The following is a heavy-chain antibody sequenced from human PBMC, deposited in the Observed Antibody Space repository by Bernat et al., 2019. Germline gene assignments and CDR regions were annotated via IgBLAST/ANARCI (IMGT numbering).Heavy chain of an antibody. CDR3: ARGHDGYNIHFDL. V-gene: IGHV3-30-3*01. Sequence: QVQLVESGGGVVQPGRSLRLSCAASGFTFSSYAMHWVRQAPGKGLEWVAVISYDGSNKYYADSVKDRFTISRDNSKNTLYLQMNSLRAEDTAVYYCARGHDGYNIHFDLWGRGTLVTVSS. CDR1: GFTFSSYA. J-gene: IGHJ2*01. CDR2: ISYDGSNK. D-gene: IGHD5-24*01.